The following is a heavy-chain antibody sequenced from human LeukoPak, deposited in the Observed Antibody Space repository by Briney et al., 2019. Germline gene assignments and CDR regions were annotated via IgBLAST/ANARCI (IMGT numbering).Heavy chain of an antibody. D-gene: IGHD2-2*01. CDR1: GFTVSSKY. J-gene: IGHJ4*02. V-gene: IGHV3-53*01. CDR3: AKGVVVAPDVTPFDY. CDR2: ISGGGDT. Sequence: GGSLRLSCAASGFTVSSKYMNWVRQAPGKGLEWVSAISGGGDTYYADSVKGRFTISRDNSKNTLYLQMNSLRAEDTAVYYCAKGVVVAPDVTPFDYWGQGTLVTVSS.